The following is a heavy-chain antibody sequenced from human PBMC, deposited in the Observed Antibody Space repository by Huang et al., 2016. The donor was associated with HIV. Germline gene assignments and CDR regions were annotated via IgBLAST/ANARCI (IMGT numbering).Heavy chain of an antibody. J-gene: IGHJ4*02. D-gene: IGHD2-15*01. Sequence: QVQLVQSGGEVKKSGASVKVSCKASGYTFASYGISWVRQAPGPGLEWMGWISVYNGNTKWAQMCQGRLTRTTEKSTSTAYMELRSLTSDDTAVYYCARDREEDIVVMVPSASPTPFDYWGQGTLVTVSS. CDR1: GYTFASYG. CDR2: ISVYNGNT. V-gene: IGHV1-18*04. CDR3: ARDREEDIVVMVPSASPTPFDY.